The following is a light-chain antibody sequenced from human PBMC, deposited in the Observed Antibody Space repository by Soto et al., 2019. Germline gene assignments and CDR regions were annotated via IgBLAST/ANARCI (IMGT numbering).Light chain of an antibody. Sequence: QSVVTQEPSFSVSPGGTVTLTCGLRSGSVYHTHSPSWYQQTPGQSPRTLIYSTNTRSSGVPDRFSGFMLGNKADLPITGALADDEADYPCVIYMGSGIWVFGGGTQLTVL. CDR2: STN. J-gene: IGLJ3*02. V-gene: IGLV8-61*01. CDR1: SGSVYHTHS. CDR3: VIYMGSGIWV.